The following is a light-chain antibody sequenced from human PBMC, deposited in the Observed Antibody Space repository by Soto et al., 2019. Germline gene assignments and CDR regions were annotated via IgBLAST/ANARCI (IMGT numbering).Light chain of an antibody. Sequence: QSVLTQPASVSGSPGQSITISCTGTSSDVGGYNYVSWYQQHPGKAPKLMIYEFSNRPSGVSNRFSGSKSGNTASLTISGLQAEDEADYYCSSYTSSRTLYVFGTGTKLTVL. CDR2: EFS. CDR3: SSYTSSRTLYV. J-gene: IGLJ1*01. V-gene: IGLV2-14*01. CDR1: SSDVGGYNY.